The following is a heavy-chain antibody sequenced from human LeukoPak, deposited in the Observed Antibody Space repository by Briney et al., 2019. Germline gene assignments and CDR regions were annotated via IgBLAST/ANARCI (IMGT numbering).Heavy chain of an antibody. J-gene: IGHJ5*02. CDR3: ARDLITRGFDP. Sequence: SGTLSLTCTVSGGSISSYYWSWIRQPPGKGLEWIGYIYYSGSTNYNPSLKSRVTISVDTSKNQFSLKLSSVTAADTAVYYCARDLITRGFDPWGQGTLVTVSS. V-gene: IGHV4-59*01. CDR1: GGSISSYY. CDR2: IYYSGST. D-gene: IGHD3-10*01.